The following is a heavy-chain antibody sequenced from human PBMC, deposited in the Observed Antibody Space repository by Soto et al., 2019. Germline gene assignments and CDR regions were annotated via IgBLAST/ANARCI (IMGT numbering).Heavy chain of an antibody. D-gene: IGHD3-10*01. Sequence: PSETLSLTCAVSGGSISSSHWWSWVRQPPGKGLEWIGEIYHSGSTNYNPSLKSRVTISVDKSKTQFSLKLSSVTAADTAVYYCASRGSGSYYYFDYWGQGTLVTVPQ. CDR1: GGSISSSHW. CDR2: IYHSGST. V-gene: IGHV4-4*02. J-gene: IGHJ4*02. CDR3: ASRGSGSYYYFDY.